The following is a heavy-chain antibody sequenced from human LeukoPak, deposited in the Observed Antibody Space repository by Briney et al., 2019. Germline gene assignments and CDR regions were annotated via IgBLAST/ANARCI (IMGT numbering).Heavy chain of an antibody. Sequence: GGSLRLSCAASGFTVSSNYMSWVRQAPGRGLELVSLIYGGGSACYADSVKGRFTISRDNSKNTLYLQMNSLRADDTAVYYCARGSGSSGYYYTLPFDYWGQGTLVTVSS. CDR2: IYGGGSA. J-gene: IGHJ4*02. CDR3: ARGSGSSGYYYTLPFDY. V-gene: IGHV3-53*01. CDR1: GFTVSSNY. D-gene: IGHD3-22*01.